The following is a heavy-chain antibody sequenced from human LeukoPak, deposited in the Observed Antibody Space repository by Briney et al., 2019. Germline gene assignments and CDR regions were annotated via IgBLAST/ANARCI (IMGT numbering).Heavy chain of an antibody. J-gene: IGHJ6*02. CDR2: INHSGST. CDR3: ARIAAAGYYYYYYGMDV. D-gene: IGHD6-13*01. CDR1: GGSINSDY. Sequence: SETLSLTCSASGGSINSDYWNWIRQPPGKGLEWIGEINHSGSTNYNPSLKSRVTISVDTSKNQFSLKLSSVTAADTAVYYCARIAAAGYYYYYYGMDVWGQGTTVTVSS. V-gene: IGHV4-34*01.